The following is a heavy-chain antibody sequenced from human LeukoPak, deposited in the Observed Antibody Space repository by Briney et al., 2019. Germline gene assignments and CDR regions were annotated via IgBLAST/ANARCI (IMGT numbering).Heavy chain of an antibody. CDR1: GYTLTSYG. D-gene: IGHD2-8*01. CDR3: ARDGCTNGVCYSDY. CDR2: ISAYNGNT. J-gene: IGHJ4*02. Sequence: ASVKVSCKASGYTLTSYGISWVRQAPGQGLEWMGWISAYNGNTNYAQKLQGRVTMTTDTSTSTAYMELRSLRSDDTAVYYCARDGCTNGVCYSDYWGQGTLVTVSS. V-gene: IGHV1-18*01.